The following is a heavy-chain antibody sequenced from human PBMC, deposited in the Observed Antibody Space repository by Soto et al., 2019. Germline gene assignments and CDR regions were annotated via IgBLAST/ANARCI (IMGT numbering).Heavy chain of an antibody. D-gene: IGHD3-22*01. CDR2: ISAYNGNT. Sequence: QVQLVQSGAEVKKPGASVKVSCKASGYTLTSYDISWVRQAPGQGLEWMGWISAYNGNTNYAEKLQGRVTMTTDTSTSTHDMELRSLRSDDTAVYSCAKDRLYYYERSGYYRYDYYGMDVWGQGTTVTVSS. CDR3: AKDRLYYYERSGYYRYDYYGMDV. CDR1: GYTLTSYD. V-gene: IGHV1-18*01. J-gene: IGHJ6*01.